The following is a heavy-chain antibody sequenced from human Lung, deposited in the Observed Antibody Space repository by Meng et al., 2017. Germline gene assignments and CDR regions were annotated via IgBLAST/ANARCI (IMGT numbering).Heavy chain of an antibody. Sequence: QVQIQQWGAAPVKPSGSLSLTCVVSGGSFSDYYWCWIPQPPGKGLEWIGEINHSGSTNYNPSLESRATISVDTSQNNLSLKLSSVTAADSAVYYCARGPTTMAHDFDYWGQGTLVTVSS. CDR3: ARGPTTMAHDFDY. D-gene: IGHD4-11*01. CDR2: INHSGST. J-gene: IGHJ4*02. V-gene: IGHV4-34*01. CDR1: GGSFSDYY.